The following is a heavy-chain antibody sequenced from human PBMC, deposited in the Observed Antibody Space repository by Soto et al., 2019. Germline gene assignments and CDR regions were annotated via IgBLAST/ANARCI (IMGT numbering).Heavy chain of an antibody. CDR3: ARENYYGSGSYGWFDP. CDR2: IWYDGSNK. Sequence: GSLRLSCAASGFTFSSYGMHWVRQAPGKGLEWVAVIWYDGSNKYYADYVKGRFTISRDNSKNTLYLQMNSLRAEDTVVYYCARENYYGSGSYGWFDPWGQGTLVTVSS. D-gene: IGHD3-10*01. CDR1: GFTFSSYG. J-gene: IGHJ5*02. V-gene: IGHV3-33*01.